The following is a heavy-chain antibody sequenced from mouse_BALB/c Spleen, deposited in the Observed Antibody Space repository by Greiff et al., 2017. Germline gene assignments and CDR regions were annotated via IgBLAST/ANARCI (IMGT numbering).Heavy chain of an antibody. J-gene: IGHJ2*01. CDR2: ISYSGST. D-gene: IGHD1-1*01. CDR3: ARDHYYGSRDYFDY. Sequence: EVKVEESGPGLVKPSQSLSLTCTVTGYSITSDYAWNWIRQFPGNKLEWMGYISYSGSTSYNPSLKSRISITRDTSKNQFFLQLNSVTTEDTATYYCARDHYYGSRDYFDYWGQGTTLTVSS. V-gene: IGHV3-2*02. CDR1: GYSITSDYA.